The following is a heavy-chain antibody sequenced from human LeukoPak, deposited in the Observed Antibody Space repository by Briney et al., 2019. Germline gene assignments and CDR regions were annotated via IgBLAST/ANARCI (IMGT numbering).Heavy chain of an antibody. J-gene: IGHJ4*02. CDR3: ARRTGTILPSPFDY. Sequence: ASVKVSWKASVDTFTSYGISWVRQAPGQGLEWMGWISAYNGNTNYAQKLQGRVTMTTDTSTSTAYMELRSLRSDDTAVYYCARRTGTILPSPFDYWGQGTLVTVSS. CDR2: ISAYNGNT. V-gene: IGHV1-18*01. D-gene: IGHD1-7*01. CDR1: VDTFTSYG.